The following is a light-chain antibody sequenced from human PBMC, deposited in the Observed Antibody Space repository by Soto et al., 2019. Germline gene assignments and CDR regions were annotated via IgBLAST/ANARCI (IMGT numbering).Light chain of an antibody. Sequence: QSVLTQPASVSGSPGQSITISCTGTVSDVGGYDSVSWYQQHPGRAPKLIIYGVNNRPSGVSNRFSASKSADTASLTISGLQAEDEATYYCCSYTTSTTYVFGTGTKVTGL. J-gene: IGLJ1*01. CDR3: CSYTTSTTYV. CDR2: GVN. V-gene: IGLV2-14*03. CDR1: VSDVGGYDS.